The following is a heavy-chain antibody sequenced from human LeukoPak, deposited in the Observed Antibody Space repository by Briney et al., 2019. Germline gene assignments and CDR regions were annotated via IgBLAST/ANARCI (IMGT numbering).Heavy chain of an antibody. Sequence: GGSLRLSCAASGFTFSDYGMNWVRQAPGKGLEWVSAISGSGGSTYYADSVKGRFTISRDNSKNTLYLQMFSLRPEDTAVYFCAKDLILWGQGTVVTVSS. CDR1: GFTFSDYG. CDR3: AKDLIL. J-gene: IGHJ3*01. V-gene: IGHV3-23*01. CDR2: ISGSGGST.